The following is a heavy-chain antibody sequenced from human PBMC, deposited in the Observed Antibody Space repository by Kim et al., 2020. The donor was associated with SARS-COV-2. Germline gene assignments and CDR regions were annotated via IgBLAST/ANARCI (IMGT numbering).Heavy chain of an antibody. Sequence: SETLSLTCTVSGYSISSSYYWGWIRQPPGRGLEWIGTISHSGSTYYNPALKSRVTIALDSSKNQFSLRLSSVTAADTAVYYCARDRGRTGYASSSDYWGQGTLVTVSS. V-gene: IGHV4-38-2*02. J-gene: IGHJ4*02. D-gene: IGHD2-15*01. CDR1: GYSISSSYY. CDR3: ARDRGRTGYASSSDY. CDR2: ISHSGST.